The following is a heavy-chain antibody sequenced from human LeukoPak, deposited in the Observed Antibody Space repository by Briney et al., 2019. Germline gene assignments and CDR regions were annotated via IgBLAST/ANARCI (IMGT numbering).Heavy chain of an antibody. CDR1: GFSFSGYV. D-gene: IGHD5-12*01. J-gene: IGHJ4*02. Sequence: GGSLRLSCAASGFSFSGYVMHWVRQAPGKGLEWVAFIRGDGTQQYYADSVEGRFIISRDNSKNTVYLQMNSLRAEDTAVYYCAKDNGGYAFDYWGQGTLVSVSS. CDR2: IRGDGTQQ. V-gene: IGHV3-30*02. CDR3: AKDNGGYAFDY.